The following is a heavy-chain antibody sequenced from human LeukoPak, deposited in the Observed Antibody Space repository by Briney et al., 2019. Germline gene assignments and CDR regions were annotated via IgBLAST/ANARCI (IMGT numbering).Heavy chain of an antibody. J-gene: IGHJ4*02. CDR3: ADYDSFDY. CDR2: IYYSGST. Sequence: PSETLSLTCTVSGGSISSSSYYWGWIRQPPGKGLEWIGGIYYSGSTYYNPSLKSRVTISVDTSKNQFSLKLSSVTAADTAVYYCADYDSFDYWGQGTLVTVSS. CDR1: GGSISSSSYY. D-gene: IGHD3-3*01. V-gene: IGHV4-39*01.